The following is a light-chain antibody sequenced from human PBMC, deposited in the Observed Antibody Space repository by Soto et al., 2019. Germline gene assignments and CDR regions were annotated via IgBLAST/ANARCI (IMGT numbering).Light chain of an antibody. J-gene: IGKJ1*01. V-gene: IGKV3-20*01. CDR2: GAS. Sequence: EIVLTQSPCTLSLSAGERATLSCRASQGVSSRYLAWYQQKPGQAPRLLIYGASSRDTGIPARFSGSGSGTAFTLTISSLQSEDFAVYYCQQYGTSPRTFGQGTKVDIK. CDR1: QGVSSRY. CDR3: QQYGTSPRT.